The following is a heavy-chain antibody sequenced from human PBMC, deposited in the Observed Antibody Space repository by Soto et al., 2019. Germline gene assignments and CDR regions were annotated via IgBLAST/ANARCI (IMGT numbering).Heavy chain of an antibody. CDR3: ARDLGWLQFDY. V-gene: IGHV1-3*05. D-gene: IGHD5-12*01. CDR1: GYTFSSYA. CDR2: INAGNGNT. Sequence: QVQLVQSVAEEKKPGASVKVSCKASGYTFSSYAMDWVRQAPGQRLEWMGWINAGNGNTKYSQKFQGRVTISRDTYASTAYMELSSLRSEDTAVYYCARDLGWLQFDYWGQGTLVTVSS. J-gene: IGHJ4*02.